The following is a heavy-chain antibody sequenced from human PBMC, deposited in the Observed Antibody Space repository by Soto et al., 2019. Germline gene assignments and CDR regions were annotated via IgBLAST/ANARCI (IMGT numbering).Heavy chain of an antibody. V-gene: IGHV3-49*04. Sequence: GGSLRLSCTASGFTFGDYAMSWVRQAPGKGLEWVGFIRSKAYGGTTEYAASVKGRFTISRDDSKSIAYLQMNSLKTEDTAVYCCTVDYYDSSGYEGPLDAFDIWGQGTMVTVSS. CDR2: IRSKAYGGTT. CDR1: GFTFGDYA. J-gene: IGHJ3*02. CDR3: TVDYYDSSGYEGPLDAFDI. D-gene: IGHD3-22*01.